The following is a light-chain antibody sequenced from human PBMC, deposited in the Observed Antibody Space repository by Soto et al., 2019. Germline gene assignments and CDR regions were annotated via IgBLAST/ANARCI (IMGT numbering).Light chain of an antibody. CDR3: QQSYSTPRT. Sequence: EIQNTQSPSSLSASVGDRVTITCRASQSISSYLNWYQQKPGKAPKLLIYAASSLQSGVPSRFSGSGSGTDFTLTISSLQPEDFATYYCQQSYSTPRTFGQGTRLEVK. CDR2: AAS. V-gene: IGKV1-39*01. J-gene: IGKJ5*01. CDR1: QSISSY.